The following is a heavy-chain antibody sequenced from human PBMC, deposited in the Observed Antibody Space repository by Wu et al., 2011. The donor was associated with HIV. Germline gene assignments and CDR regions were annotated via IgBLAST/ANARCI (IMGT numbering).Heavy chain of an antibody. Sequence: QVQLVQSGAEVKMPGSPVKVSCKASGGIFTNHTFTWVRQAPGQGLEWMGGIIPVFGTTNYAQKFQGRVTITTDISTSTTYMEVSSLRFEDTAVYYCTTDQSTLTTSALYYGMAVWGQGTTITVSS. V-gene: IGHV1-69*05. CDR1: GGIFTNHT. J-gene: IGHJ6*02. D-gene: IGHD1-1*01. CDR3: TTDQSTLTTSALYYGMAV. CDR2: IIPVFGTT.